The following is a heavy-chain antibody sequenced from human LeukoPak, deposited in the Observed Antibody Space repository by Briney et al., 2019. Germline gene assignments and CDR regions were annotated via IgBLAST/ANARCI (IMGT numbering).Heavy chain of an antibody. J-gene: IGHJ4*02. CDR1: GFTFSTCN. Sequence: GGSLRLSCAASGFTFSTCNMNWVRQAPGKGLEWVSSISSSSSYIYYADSVKGRFTISRDNAKNSLYLQMNSLRAEDTAVYYCARAPYCSTTSCYLFDYWGQGTLVTVSS. CDR3: ARAPYCSTTSCYLFDY. CDR2: ISSSSSYI. V-gene: IGHV3-21*01. D-gene: IGHD2-2*01.